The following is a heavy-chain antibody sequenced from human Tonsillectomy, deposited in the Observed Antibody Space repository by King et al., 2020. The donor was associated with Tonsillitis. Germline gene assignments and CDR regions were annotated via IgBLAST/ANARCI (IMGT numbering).Heavy chain of an antibody. CDR2: IYTSGST. CDR1: GGSISSGSYY. CDR3: AREGTGVTTPHFDY. Sequence: VQLQESGPGLVKPSQTLSLTCTVSGGSISSGSYYWSWIRQPAGKGLEWIGRIYTSGSTNYNPSLKSRVTMSVDTSKNQFSLKLSSVTAADTAVYYSAREGTGVTTPHFDYWGQGTLVTVSS. D-gene: IGHD4-11*01. V-gene: IGHV4-61*02. J-gene: IGHJ4*02.